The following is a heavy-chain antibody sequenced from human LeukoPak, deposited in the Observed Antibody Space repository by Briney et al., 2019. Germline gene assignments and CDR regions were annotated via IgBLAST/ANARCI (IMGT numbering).Heavy chain of an antibody. CDR3: AKGGNRFGGFYFDY. CDR1: ADSLSSGDHY. Sequence: SQTLSVTCTVSADSLSSGDHYWAWLGQLPGKGLESIGFIHHSGSSRHNPSLKDRVAISVDASRKQFALRLSSVTAADAAIYYCAKGGNRFGGFYFDYWGQGIQVIVSS. CDR2: IHHSGSS. J-gene: IGHJ4*02. D-gene: IGHD3-10*01. V-gene: IGHV4-31*03.